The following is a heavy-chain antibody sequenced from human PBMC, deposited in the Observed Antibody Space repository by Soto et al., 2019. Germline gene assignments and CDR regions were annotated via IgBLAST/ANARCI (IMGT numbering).Heavy chain of an antibody. V-gene: IGHV3-23*01. J-gene: IGHJ4*02. CDR1: GFTFSSYA. CDR2: ISGRGGST. Sequence: EVQLLESGGGLVQPGGSLRLSCAASGFTFSSYAMSWVRQAPGKGLEWVAAISGRGGSTYYADSVKGRFTISRDNSKKTLYLQMNGLSAEDTAVYYCPKYADGGFVVWGQGTLVTVSS. D-gene: IGHD2-15*01. CDR3: PKYADGGFVV.